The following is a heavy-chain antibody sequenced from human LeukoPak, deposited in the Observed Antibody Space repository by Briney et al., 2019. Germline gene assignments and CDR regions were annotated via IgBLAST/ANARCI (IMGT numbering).Heavy chain of an antibody. CDR1: TFTKAW. J-gene: IGHJ4*02. D-gene: IGHD3-16*01. V-gene: IGHV3-15*07. CDR3: TTEFFGGFEY. CDR2: VKNRGDGMAT. Sequence: GGSLRLSCVLSTFTKAWMNWVRQAPGKGLEWVGRVKNRGDGMATDYAAPVKGRFIISRDDSKKTVYLQMDSLKTEDTAVYFCTTEFFGGFEYWGQGTLVTVSS.